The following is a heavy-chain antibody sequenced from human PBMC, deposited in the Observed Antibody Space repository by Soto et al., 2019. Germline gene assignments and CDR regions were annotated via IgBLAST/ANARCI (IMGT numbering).Heavy chain of an antibody. Sequence: SETLSLTCTVSGGSISSGGYYWSWIRQHPGKGLEWIGYIYYSGSTYYNPSLKSRVTISVDTSKNQFSLKLSSVTAADTAVYYCASQRYSGYDRDFDYWGQGTLVTVSS. D-gene: IGHD5-12*01. V-gene: IGHV4-31*03. CDR2: IYYSGST. J-gene: IGHJ4*02. CDR1: GGSISSGGYY. CDR3: ASQRYSGYDRDFDY.